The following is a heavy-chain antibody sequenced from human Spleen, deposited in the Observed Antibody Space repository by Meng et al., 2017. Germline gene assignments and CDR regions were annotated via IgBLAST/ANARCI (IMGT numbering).Heavy chain of an antibody. CDR1: DDSISSYY. CDR3: ARDTGYSYGYGMDV. Sequence: SETLSLTCTVSDDSISSYYWNWIRQPPGKGLEWIGSIYYSGSTFYNPSLRGRVTISVDTSKNQFSLKLSSVTAADTAVYYCARDTGYSYGYGMDVWGQGTTVTVSS. J-gene: IGHJ6*02. D-gene: IGHD5-18*01. V-gene: IGHV4-39*07. CDR2: IYYSGST.